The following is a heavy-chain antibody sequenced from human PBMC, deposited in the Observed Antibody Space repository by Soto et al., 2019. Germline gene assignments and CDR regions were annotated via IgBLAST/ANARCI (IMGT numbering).Heavy chain of an antibody. D-gene: IGHD6-19*01. Sequence: SETLTLTCAVYCGSLRGYYWCWMRQPPGMALEWMGEINHIGSTNYKPSLKSRVTISVDTSKNHISLKVMSVIVADTSVFYCARGGAVAGPFDYWGQGSQVTVSS. CDR2: INHIGST. CDR3: ARGGAVAGPFDY. V-gene: IGHV4-34*01. J-gene: IGHJ4*02. CDR1: CGSLRGYY.